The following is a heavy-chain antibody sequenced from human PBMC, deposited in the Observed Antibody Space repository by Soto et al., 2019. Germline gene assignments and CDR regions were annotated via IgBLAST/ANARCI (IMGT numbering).Heavy chain of an antibody. CDR2: IYYSGST. V-gene: IGHV4-59*08. CDR3: ARRGGRGGSSDYYYYMDV. CDR1: GGSISSYY. J-gene: IGHJ6*03. D-gene: IGHD6-6*01. Sequence: SETLSLTCTVSGGSISSYYWSWIRQPPGKGLEWIGYIYYSGSTNYNPSLKSRVTISVDTSKNQFSLKLSSVTAADTAVYYCARRGGRGGSSDYYYYMDVWGKGTTVTVSS.